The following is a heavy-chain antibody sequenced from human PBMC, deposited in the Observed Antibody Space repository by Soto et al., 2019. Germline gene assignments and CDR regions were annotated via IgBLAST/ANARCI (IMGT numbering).Heavy chain of an antibody. J-gene: IGHJ4*02. CDR3: ERDVGYDSSGTYFDY. CDR1: GGSISSSSYY. V-gene: IGHV4-39*02. D-gene: IGHD3-22*01. Sequence: PSETLSLTCTVSGGSISSSSYYWGWIRQPPGKGLEWIGSIYYSGSTYYNPSLKSRVTISVDTSKNQFSLKLSSVTAADTAGYYCERDVGYDSSGTYFDYWGEGTLVTVSP. CDR2: IYYSGST.